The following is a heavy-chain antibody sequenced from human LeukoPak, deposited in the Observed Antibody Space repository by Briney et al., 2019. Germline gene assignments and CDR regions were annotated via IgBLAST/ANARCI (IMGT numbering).Heavy chain of an antibody. CDR2: IYYNKNS. CDR3: ARDGGLQSHFDF. V-gene: IGHV4-59*01. D-gene: IGHD3-16*01. J-gene: IGHJ4*02. CDR1: GDSFTDYY. Sequence: PSETLSLTCNVIGDSFTDYYWNWIRQPPGKGLEWIGYIYYNKNSNYSPSLKGRVTLSVDTSRNQFSLHRASVTAADTAMYYCARDGGLQSHFDFWGQGILVTVAS.